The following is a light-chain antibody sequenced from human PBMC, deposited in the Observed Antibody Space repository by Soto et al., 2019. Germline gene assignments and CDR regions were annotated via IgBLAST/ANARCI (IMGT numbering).Light chain of an antibody. J-gene: IGKJ2*01. CDR2: DAS. CDR3: QQLNTYPYT. Sequence: IQLTQSPSSLSASVGDRVTITCRASQGISSYLAWYQQKPGRAPKLLLYDASTLQSGVPSRFSGSGSGTDFTLTITSLQPEDFATYYCQQLNTYPYTFGQGSKLEIK. CDR1: QGISSY. V-gene: IGKV1-9*01.